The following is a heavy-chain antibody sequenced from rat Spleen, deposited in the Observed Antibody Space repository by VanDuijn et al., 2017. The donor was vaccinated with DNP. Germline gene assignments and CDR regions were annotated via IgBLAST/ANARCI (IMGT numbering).Heavy chain of an antibody. CDR2: ISYSATT. D-gene: IGHD1-11*01. J-gene: IGHJ2*01. CDR3: ARYTTGVDY. Sequence: EVQLQESGPGLVKPSQSLSLTCSVTDSSITSYYWGWIRKFPGNKMEWLGHISYSATTTYNPSLKSRISITRDTSKNQFFLQLNSVTTEDTATYYCARYTTGVDYWGQGVMVTVSS. CDR1: DSSITSYY. V-gene: IGHV3-1*01.